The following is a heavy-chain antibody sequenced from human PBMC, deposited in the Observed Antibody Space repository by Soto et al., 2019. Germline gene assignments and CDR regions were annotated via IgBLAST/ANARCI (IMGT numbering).Heavy chain of an antibody. CDR3: ARLQEWEAKGDS. Sequence: EVQLVESGGGLVQPGASLKLSCAASGFIFSDSPIHWVRRASGKGLEWVGRIRGKGDNYATAYSASVKGRFTISRDDSTNTAYRQLNKLKSGVTAVYYCARLQEWEAKGDSWGQGSLVTVS. D-gene: IGHD1-26*01. J-gene: IGHJ4*02. CDR2: IRGKGDNYAT. V-gene: IGHV3-73*02. CDR1: GFIFSDSP.